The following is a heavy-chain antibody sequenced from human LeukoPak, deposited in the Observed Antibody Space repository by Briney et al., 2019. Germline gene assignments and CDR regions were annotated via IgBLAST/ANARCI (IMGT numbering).Heavy chain of an antibody. CDR2: IYPGDSDT. D-gene: IGHD3-16*01. CDR1: GYIFSNYW. J-gene: IGHJ4*02. Sequence: GESLKISCKGSGYIFSNYWIGWVRQLPGKGLELMGIIYPGDSDTRYSPSFQGQVTISADKSISTAYLQWSSLKASDTAMYYCARHAPAGDFFDYWGQGTLVTVSS. V-gene: IGHV5-51*01. CDR3: ARHAPAGDFFDY.